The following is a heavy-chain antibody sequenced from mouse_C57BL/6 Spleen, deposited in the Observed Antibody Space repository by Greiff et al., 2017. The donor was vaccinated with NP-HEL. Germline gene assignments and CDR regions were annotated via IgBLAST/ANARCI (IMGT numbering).Heavy chain of an antibody. J-gene: IGHJ1*03. CDR2: INTNYGTT. D-gene: IGHD1-1*01. CDR3: AYGRWYFDV. V-gene: IGHV1-39*01. CDR1: GYSFTDYN. Sequence: VQLKESGPELVKPGASVKISCKASGYSFTDYNMNWVKQSNGKSLEWIGVINTNYGTTSYNQKFKGKATLTVDQSSSTAYMQRNSLTSEDSAVYYCAYGRWYFDVWGTGTTVTVSS.